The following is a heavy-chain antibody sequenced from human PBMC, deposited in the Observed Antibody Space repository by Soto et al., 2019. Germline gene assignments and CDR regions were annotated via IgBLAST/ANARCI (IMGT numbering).Heavy chain of an antibody. CDR2: INHSGST. D-gene: IGHD3-10*01. CDR1: GGSFSGYY. Sequence: QVQLQQWGAGLLKPSETLSLTCAVYGGSFSGYYWGWIRQPPGKGLEWIGEINHSGSTNYNPSLKSRVTISVDTSKNQFSLKLSSVTAADTAVYYCARGSNYYGSGSYNYWGQGTLVTVSS. CDR3: ARGSNYYGSGSYNY. J-gene: IGHJ4*02. V-gene: IGHV4-34*01.